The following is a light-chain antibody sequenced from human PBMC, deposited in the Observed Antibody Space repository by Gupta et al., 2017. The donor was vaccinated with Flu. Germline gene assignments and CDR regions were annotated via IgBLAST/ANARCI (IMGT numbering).Light chain of an antibody. J-gene: IGKJ2*01. Sequence: EIVLTQSPGSLSLSPGEGATLSCRASQTVAASFLAWYQQQPGQAPRLLIYGASSRAAGIPDRFSGSGSGTDFTLTITSLEPEDFAMYYCQHYGSSPAFTFGQVTKLEI. CDR2: GAS. CDR3: QHYGSSPAFT. V-gene: IGKV3-20*01. CDR1: QTVAASF.